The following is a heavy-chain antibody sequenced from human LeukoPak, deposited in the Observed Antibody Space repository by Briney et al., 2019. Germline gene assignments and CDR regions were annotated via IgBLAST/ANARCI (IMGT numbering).Heavy chain of an antibody. CDR1: GYSISSGFY. Sequence: SETLSLTCTVSGYSISSGFYWGWIRQPPGKGLEWIGTIHRGGSTNYNPSLKSRVTISVDTSKNQFSLNLSSVTVADTAIYYCARVYIYGRSYFDYWGQGTLVTVSS. CDR3: ARVYIYGRSYFDY. CDR2: IHRGGST. D-gene: IGHD5-18*01. V-gene: IGHV4-38-2*02. J-gene: IGHJ4*02.